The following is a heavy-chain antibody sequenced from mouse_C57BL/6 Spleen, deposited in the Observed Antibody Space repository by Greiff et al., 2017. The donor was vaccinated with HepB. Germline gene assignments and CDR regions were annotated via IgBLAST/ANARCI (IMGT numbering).Heavy chain of an antibody. CDR2: IYPRSGNT. V-gene: IGHV1-81*01. J-gene: IGHJ2*01. CDR3: ARSEYYGSRGYFDY. CDR1: GYTFTSYG. Sequence: VQLQESGAELARPGASVKLSCKASGYTFTSYGISWVKQRTGQGLEWIGEIYPRSGNTYYNEKFKGKATLTADKSSSTAYMELRSLTSEDSAVYFCARSEYYGSRGYFDYWGQGTTLTVSS. D-gene: IGHD1-1*01.